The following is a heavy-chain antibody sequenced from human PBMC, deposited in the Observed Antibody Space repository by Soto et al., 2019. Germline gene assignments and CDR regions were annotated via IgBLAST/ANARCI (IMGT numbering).Heavy chain of an antibody. V-gene: IGHV4-4*02. CDR2: IDHSGHT. D-gene: IGHD1-7*01. J-gene: IGHJ4*02. CDR1: SVSVSGSYW. Sequence: QVQIQESGPGLVKPSGTLSLACSVSSVSVSGSYWCAWVRQPPGKGLEWIGEIDHSGHTSYNPSLKSRVTMSLDNSTNQFSLNLRSVTAADTAVYYCARSNWNYVSTLDYWGQGTQVIVSS. CDR3: ARSNWNYVSTLDY.